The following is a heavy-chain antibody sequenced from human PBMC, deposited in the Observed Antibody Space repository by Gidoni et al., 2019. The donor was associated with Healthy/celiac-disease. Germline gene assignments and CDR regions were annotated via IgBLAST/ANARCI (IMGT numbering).Heavy chain of an antibody. CDR3: ARGRGSSSTEYYYYGMDV. J-gene: IGHJ6*02. CDR2: INHSGST. D-gene: IGHD6-6*01. V-gene: IGHV4-34*01. CDR1: GGSFSGYY. Sequence: QVQLQQWGAGLLTPSETLSLTCAVYGGSFSGYYWSWIRQPPGKGLEWIGEINHSGSTNYNPSLKSRVTIAVDTSKNQFSLKLSSVTAADTAVYYCARGRGSSSTEYYYYGMDVWGQGTTVTVSS.